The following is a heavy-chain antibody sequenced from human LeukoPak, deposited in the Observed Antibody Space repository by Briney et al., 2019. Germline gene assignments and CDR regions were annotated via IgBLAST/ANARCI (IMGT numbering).Heavy chain of an antibody. V-gene: IGHV3-23*01. Sequence: GGSLRLSCEASGFTFSSYAMSWVRQAPGKGLEWGSVISGSAGTTYYGDSVEGRFTISRDNSKNTLYLQMNSLRAEDTAVYYCAKNDVVGVPAKWIDSWGQGTLVTVSS. CDR1: GFTFSSYA. D-gene: IGHD2-2*01. J-gene: IGHJ5*01. CDR2: ISGSAGTT. CDR3: AKNDVVGVPAKWIDS.